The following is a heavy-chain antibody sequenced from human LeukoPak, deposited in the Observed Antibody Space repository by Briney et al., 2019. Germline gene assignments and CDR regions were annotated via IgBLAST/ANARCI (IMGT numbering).Heavy chain of an antibody. CDR3: ARDRYYGDYPELVDY. V-gene: IGHV3-21*01. CDR1: GFTFSSYS. Sequence: GGSLRLSCAASGFTFSSYSMNWVRQAPGKGREWGSSISSSSSYIYYADSVKGRFTISRDNAKNSLYLQMNSLRAEDTAVYYCARDRYYGDYPELVDYWGQGTLVTVSS. D-gene: IGHD4-17*01. J-gene: IGHJ4*02. CDR2: ISSSSSYI.